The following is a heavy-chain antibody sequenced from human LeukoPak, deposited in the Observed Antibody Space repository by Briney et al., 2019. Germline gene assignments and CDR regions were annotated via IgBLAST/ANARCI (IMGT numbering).Heavy chain of an antibody. Sequence: ASVKVSCKASGGTFSSYAISWVRQAPGQGLEWMGGIIPIFDTANYAQKFQGRVTITADEFTSTAYMELSSLRSEDTAVYYCASTPLENDSSGYRFDPWGQGTLVTVSS. CDR2: IIPIFDTA. V-gene: IGHV1-69*13. CDR1: GGTFSSYA. D-gene: IGHD3-22*01. J-gene: IGHJ5*02. CDR3: ASTPLENDSSGYRFDP.